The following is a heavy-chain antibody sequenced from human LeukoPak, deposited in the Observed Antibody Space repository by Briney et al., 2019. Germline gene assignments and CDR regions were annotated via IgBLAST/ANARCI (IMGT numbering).Heavy chain of an antibody. V-gene: IGHV6-1*01. J-gene: IGHJ4*02. D-gene: IGHD6-19*01. Sequence: SQTLSLTSEISGDSVSSNNGAWNWNRQSPSRGLEWLGRTYYRSKWYNDYAGSLNGRITISPDTSKNQFSLHLNSVTPEDTAVYYCARDLANTGWYTFDYRGQGILVTVYS. CDR1: GDSVSSNNGA. CDR3: ARDLANTGWYTFDY. CDR2: TYYRSKWYN.